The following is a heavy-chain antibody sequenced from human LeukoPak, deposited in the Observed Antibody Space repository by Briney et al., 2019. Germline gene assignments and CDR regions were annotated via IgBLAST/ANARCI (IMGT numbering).Heavy chain of an antibody. J-gene: IGHJ6*02. CDR1: GFTFSGYA. CDR2: ISYDGSNK. V-gene: IGHV3-30-3*01. CDR3: ARDIVVVPAAMLVHYYYYYGMDV. D-gene: IGHD2-2*01. Sequence: GGSLRLSCAASGFTFSGYAMHWVRQAPGKGLEWVAVISYDGSNKYYADSVKGRFTISRDNSKNTLYLQMNSLRAEDTAVYYCARDIVVVPAAMLVHYYYYYGMDVWGQGTTVTVSS.